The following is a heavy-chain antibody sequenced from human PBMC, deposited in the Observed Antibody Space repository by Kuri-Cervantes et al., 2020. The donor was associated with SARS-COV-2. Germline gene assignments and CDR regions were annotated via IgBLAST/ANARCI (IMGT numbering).Heavy chain of an antibody. CDR2: IIPIPGTA. Sequence: SVKVSCKASGGTFSSYAISWVRQAPGQGLEWMGRIIPIPGTANYAQKFQGRVTITADKSTSTAYMELSSLRSEDTAVYYCARDGRVYYDFWSGYPPEVHYYYMDVWGKGTTVTVSS. CDR3: ARDGRVYYDFWSGYPPEVHYYYMDV. CDR1: GGTFSSYA. V-gene: IGHV1-69*04. J-gene: IGHJ6*03. D-gene: IGHD3-3*01.